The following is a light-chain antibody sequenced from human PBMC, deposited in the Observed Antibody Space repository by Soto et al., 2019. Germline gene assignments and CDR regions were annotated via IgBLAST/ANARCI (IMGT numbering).Light chain of an antibody. V-gene: IGKV3D-20*02. CDR2: DAS. J-gene: IGKJ3*01. CDR1: QSLSTSY. Sequence: VLSQSPRTLSLSPGERATLSCRASQSLSTSYLAWYQHKPGQAPRLLIYDASNRATGIPARFSGSGSGTDFTLTISSLEPEDSAVYYCQQRSNWLFGPGTKVDIK. CDR3: QQRSNWL.